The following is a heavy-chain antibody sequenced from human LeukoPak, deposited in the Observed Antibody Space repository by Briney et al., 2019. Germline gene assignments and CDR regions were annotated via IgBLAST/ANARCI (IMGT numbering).Heavy chain of an antibody. Sequence: PGGSLRLSCAASGFTFNNYEMNWVRQAPGKGLEWVSYISTSGSTIYYADSVKGRFTTSRDNAKNSLYLQMNSLRAEDTAVYYCASYCTKGVCDHYYYYGMDVWGQGTTVTVSS. CDR3: ASYCTKGVCDHYYYYGMDV. CDR1: GFTFNNYE. J-gene: IGHJ6*02. D-gene: IGHD2-8*01. V-gene: IGHV3-48*03. CDR2: ISTSGSTI.